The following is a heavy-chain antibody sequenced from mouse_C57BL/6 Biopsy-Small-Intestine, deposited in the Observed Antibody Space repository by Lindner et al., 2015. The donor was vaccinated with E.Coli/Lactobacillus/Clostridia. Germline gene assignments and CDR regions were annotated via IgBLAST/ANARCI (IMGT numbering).Heavy chain of an antibody. V-gene: IGHV2-9*01. CDR1: GFSLTNYG. D-gene: IGHD4-1*01. CDR3: AKRGTTNWDVSWCFDV. Sequence: VQLQESGPGLVAPSQSLSITCTVSGFSLTNYGVDWVRQPPGKGLEWLGVIWGGGSTNYNSALMSRLSINKDNSKSQVFLKMNSLQTDDTAMYYCAKRGTTNWDVSWCFDVWGTGTTVTVSS. J-gene: IGHJ1*03. CDR2: IWGGGST.